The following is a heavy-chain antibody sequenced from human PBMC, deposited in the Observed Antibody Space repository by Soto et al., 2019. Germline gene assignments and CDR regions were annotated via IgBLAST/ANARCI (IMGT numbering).Heavy chain of an antibody. Sequence: GESLKISCKGSGYSFTSYWIGCVRQMPGKGLEWMGIIYPGDSDTRYSPSFQGQVTISADKSISTAYLQWSSLKASDTAMYYCARSIAVVGGGYGMEVWGEGAKVTVSS. CDR1: GYSFTSYW. J-gene: IGHJ6*04. V-gene: IGHV5-51*01. D-gene: IGHD6-19*01. CDR2: IYPGDSDT. CDR3: ARSIAVVGGGYGMEV.